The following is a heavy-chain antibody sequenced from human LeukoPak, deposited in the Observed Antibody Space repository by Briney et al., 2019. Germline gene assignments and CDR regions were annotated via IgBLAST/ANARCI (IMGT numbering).Heavy chain of an antibody. V-gene: IGHV3-23*01. CDR3: AKDHPAMVYYFDY. CDR2: ISGSGGST. J-gene: IGHJ4*02. CDR1: GFTFSSYD. Sequence: GGSLRLSCAASGFTFSSYDMSWVRQAPGKGLEWVSAISGSGGSTYYADSVKGRFTISRDNSKNTLYLQMNSLRAKDTAVYYCAKDHPAMVYYFDYWGQGTLVTVSS. D-gene: IGHD5-18*01.